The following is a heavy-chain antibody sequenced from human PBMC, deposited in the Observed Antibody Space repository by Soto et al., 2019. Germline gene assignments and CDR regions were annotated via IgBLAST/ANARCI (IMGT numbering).Heavy chain of an antibody. CDR1: GYIFTSYY. D-gene: IGHD1-1*01. CDR3: ARKRERAYFFDP. Sequence: QAQLVQSGAEARAPGASVKVSCKASGYIFTSYYIHWVRQAPGQGLEYLGVAYPHAASTYVAKKFQGRIAVTMDRSTSTVYMELTSLTPEDTAVYYCARKRERAYFFDPWGQGTLVTVSS. J-gene: IGHJ5*02. V-gene: IGHV1-46*03. CDR2: AYPHAAST.